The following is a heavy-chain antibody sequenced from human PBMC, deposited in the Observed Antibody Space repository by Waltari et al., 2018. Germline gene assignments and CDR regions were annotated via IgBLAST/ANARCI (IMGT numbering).Heavy chain of an antibody. Sequence: QVQLRESGPGLVKPSETLSLTCVISGDSLSSNLFWGWIRQSPEKGLEWIGNIYYSGVTYYSPFLKSRVFISIDTPRRQFSLKLTSVTAADTAVYYCARVLTTGTVAFDIGGQGTLVTVSS. V-gene: IGHV4-38-2*01. CDR3: ARVLTTGTVAFDI. D-gene: IGHD1-7*01. J-gene: IGHJ3*02. CDR2: IYYSGVT. CDR1: GDSLSSNLF.